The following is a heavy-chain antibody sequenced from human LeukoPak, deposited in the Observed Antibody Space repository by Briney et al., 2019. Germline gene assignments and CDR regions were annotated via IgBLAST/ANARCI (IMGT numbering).Heavy chain of an antibody. CDR1: GGSISSYY. J-gene: IGHJ4*02. V-gene: IGHV4-59*01. CDR2: IYYSGST. D-gene: IGHD4-17*01. Sequence: SETLSLTCTVSGGSISSYYWSWIRQAPGKGLEWIGYIYYSGSTNYNPSLKSRVTISVDTSKNQFSLKLSSVTAADTAVYYCASGYGDYYFDYWGQGTLVTVSS. CDR3: ASGYGDYYFDY.